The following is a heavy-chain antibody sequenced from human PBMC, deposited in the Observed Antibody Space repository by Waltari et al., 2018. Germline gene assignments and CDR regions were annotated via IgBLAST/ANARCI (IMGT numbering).Heavy chain of an antibody. J-gene: IGHJ4*02. V-gene: IGHV1-8*01. Sequence: QVQLVQSGAEVKKPGASVKVSCKASGYTFTSYDINWVRQATGQGLEWMGWMKPNRGNTGYSQKFQGRVTMTRDTSISTAYMELSSLRSEDTAVYYCARVLHAAAGADFDYWGQGTLVTVSS. CDR3: ARVLHAAAGADFDY. CDR2: MKPNRGNT. CDR1: GYTFTSYD. D-gene: IGHD6-13*01.